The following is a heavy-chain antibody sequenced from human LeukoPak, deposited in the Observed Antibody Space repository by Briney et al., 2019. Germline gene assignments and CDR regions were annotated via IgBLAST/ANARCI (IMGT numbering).Heavy chain of an antibody. CDR2: IIPIFGRA. CDR3: ARSPRSSGYYDPDY. CDR1: GGTFISYA. D-gene: IGHD3-22*01. Sequence: ASVKVSCKASGGTFISYAISWVRQAPGQGLEWMGGIIPIFGRANYAQKFHGRVTITTDESTSTAYMELSSLRSKDTAVYYCARSPRSSGYYDPDYWGQGTLVTVSS. J-gene: IGHJ4*02. V-gene: IGHV1-69*05.